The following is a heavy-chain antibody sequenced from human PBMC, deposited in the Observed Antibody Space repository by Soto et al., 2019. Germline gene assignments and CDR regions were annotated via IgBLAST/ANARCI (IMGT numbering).Heavy chain of an antibody. CDR1: GYTFTSYG. D-gene: IGHD6-19*01. V-gene: IGHV1-18*01. CDR2: ISAYNGNT. J-gene: IGHJ2*01. Sequence: ASVKVSCKASGYTFTSYGINWVRQAPGQGLEWMGWISAYNGNTNYAQKLQGRVTMTTDTSTSTAYMELRSLRSDDTAVYYCARGNMPKQRRQWLAPNWYFDLWGRGTLVTVSS. CDR3: ARGNMPKQRRQWLAPNWYFDL.